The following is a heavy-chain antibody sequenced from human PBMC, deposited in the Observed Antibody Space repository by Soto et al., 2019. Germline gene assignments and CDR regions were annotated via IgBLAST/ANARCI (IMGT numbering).Heavy chain of an antibody. Sequence: KSGPTLVNPTQTLTLTCTFSGFSLSNARMGVSWIRQPPGKALEWLAHIFSNDEKSYSTSLKSRLTISKDTSKSQVVLTMTNMDPVDTATYYCARTGEKAAAGLFDYWGQGTLVTVSS. CDR3: ARTGEKAAAGLFDY. J-gene: IGHJ4*02. D-gene: IGHD6-13*01. V-gene: IGHV2-26*01. CDR2: IFSNDEK. CDR1: GFSLSNARMG.